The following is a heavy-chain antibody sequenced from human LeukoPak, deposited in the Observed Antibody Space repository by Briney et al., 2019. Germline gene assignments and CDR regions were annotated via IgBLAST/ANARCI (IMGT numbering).Heavy chain of an antibody. CDR1: GYXFTGYY. CDR3: ARGDGDGPARRAFDI. D-gene: IGHD7-27*01. V-gene: IGHV1-2*02. Sequence: ASVKVSCKASGYXFTGYYIHWVRQAPGQGLEWMGWINPTSGDTNYVQKSQGRVIMTRDTSISTAYMELSRVRSDDTAVYYCARGDGDGPARRAFDIWGQGTMVTVSS. CDR2: INPTSGDT. J-gene: IGHJ3*02.